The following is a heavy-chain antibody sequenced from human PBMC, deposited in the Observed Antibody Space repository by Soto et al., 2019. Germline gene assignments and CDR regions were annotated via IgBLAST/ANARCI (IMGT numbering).Heavy chain of an antibody. J-gene: IGHJ6*02. CDR1: GDTFSSYG. Sequence: QVHLVQSGAEVKKPGSSAKVSCKASGDTFSSYGFSWVRQAPGQGLEWMGGIIPLFGTTDYAQNFQGRVTITADKSTITVYMDLTSLRSEDTAVYYCARGGMVPGNGHNYLMDVWGQGTTVNVS. V-gene: IGHV1-69*06. D-gene: IGHD2-8*01. CDR2: IIPLFGTT. CDR3: ARGGMVPGNGHNYLMDV.